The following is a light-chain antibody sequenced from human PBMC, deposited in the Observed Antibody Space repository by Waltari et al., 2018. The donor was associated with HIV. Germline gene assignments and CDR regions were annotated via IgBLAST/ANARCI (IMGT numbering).Light chain of an antibody. CDR2: RNN. CDR1: SSKIGRNY. Sequence: QSVLTQPPSASGTPGQRVTISCSGISSKIGRNYLNWYQQVLGTTPKLLIYRNNQRPSGVPDRFSGSKSGTSASLAISGLRSDDEADYYCAAWDDSLSGLYVFGTGTKVTVL. V-gene: IGLV1-47*01. J-gene: IGLJ1*01. CDR3: AAWDDSLSGLYV.